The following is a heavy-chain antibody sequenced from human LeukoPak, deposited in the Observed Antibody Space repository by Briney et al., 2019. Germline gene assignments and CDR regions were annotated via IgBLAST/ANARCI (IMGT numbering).Heavy chain of an antibody. Sequence: SETLSLTCAVYGGSFSGYYWSWIRQPPGNGLEWIGEINHSGSTNYNPSLKSRVTISVDTSKNQFSLKLSSVTAADTAVYYCARGLDLGIYAYWGQGTLVTVSS. CDR3: ARGLDLGIYAY. V-gene: IGHV4-34*01. D-gene: IGHD2/OR15-2a*01. CDR1: GGSFSGYY. J-gene: IGHJ4*02. CDR2: INHSGST.